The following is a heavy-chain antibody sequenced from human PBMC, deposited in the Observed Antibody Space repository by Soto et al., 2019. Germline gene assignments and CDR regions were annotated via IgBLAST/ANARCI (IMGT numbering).Heavy chain of an antibody. CDR3: ARITEKRGFFDY. V-gene: IGHV4-59*01. CDR1: GGSMSFYY. Sequence: SETLSLTCTVSGGSMSFYYWSWIRQPPGKGLEWIGYIYYSGSTNYNPSLKSRVTISVDTSKNQFSLKLGSLTAADTAVYYCARITEKRGFFDYWGQGILVTVSS. J-gene: IGHJ4*02. CDR2: IYYSGST.